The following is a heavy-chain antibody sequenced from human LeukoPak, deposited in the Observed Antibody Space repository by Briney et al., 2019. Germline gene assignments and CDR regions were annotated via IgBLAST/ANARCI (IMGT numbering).Heavy chain of an antibody. V-gene: IGHV3-48*03. Sequence: GGSLRLSCAASGFTFSSYETHWVRQPPGKGLEWVPYISSSDSTIYYADSVKGRFTISRDNAKNSLYLQMNSLRAEDTAVYYCARDYGGSSHFDYWGQGTLVTVSS. CDR3: ARDYGGSSHFDY. CDR2: ISSSDSTI. J-gene: IGHJ4*02. D-gene: IGHD4-23*01. CDR1: GFTFSSYE.